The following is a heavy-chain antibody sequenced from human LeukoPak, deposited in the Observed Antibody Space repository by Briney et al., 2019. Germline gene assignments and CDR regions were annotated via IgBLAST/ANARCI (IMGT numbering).Heavy chain of an antibody. CDR1: GYSISSGYY. V-gene: IGHV4-38-2*02. D-gene: IGHD4-17*01. CDR2: INHSGST. CDR3: ARVGDYGSATDY. J-gene: IGHJ4*02. Sequence: SETLSLTCTVSGYSISSGYYWSWIRQPPGKGLEWIGEINHSGSTNYNPSLKSRVTISVDTSKNQFSLKLSSVTAADTAVYYCARVGDYGSATDYWGQGTLVTVSS.